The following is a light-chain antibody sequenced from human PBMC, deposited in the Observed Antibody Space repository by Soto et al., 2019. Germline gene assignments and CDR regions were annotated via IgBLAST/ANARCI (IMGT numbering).Light chain of an antibody. CDR2: GAS. V-gene: IGKV3-15*01. CDR3: QKYNKWPWT. Sequence: EIVMTQSPATLSVSPGGRATLSCRASQSISGALAWYQQKPGQAPRLLIYGASTRATSFPARFSGSGSGTDFNLTISSLHSEDFAVYYCQKYNKWPWTFGQGTKVEIK. CDR1: QSISGA. J-gene: IGKJ1*01.